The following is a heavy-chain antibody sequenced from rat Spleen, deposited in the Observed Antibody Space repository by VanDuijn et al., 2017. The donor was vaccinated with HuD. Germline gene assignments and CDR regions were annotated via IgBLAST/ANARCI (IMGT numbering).Heavy chain of an antibody. CDR1: GFTFSNYD. CDR2: ISTAGSNT. V-gene: IGHV5-25*01. J-gene: IGHJ2*01. Sequence: EVQLVESGGGLVQPGRSMKLSCAASGFTFSNYDMVWVRQAPTKGLEWVAYISTAGSNTFYPDSVKGRFTISRDNAKSTLYLQMDSLRSEDTATYYCARHGNFDYWGQGVMVTVSS. CDR3: ARHGNFDY.